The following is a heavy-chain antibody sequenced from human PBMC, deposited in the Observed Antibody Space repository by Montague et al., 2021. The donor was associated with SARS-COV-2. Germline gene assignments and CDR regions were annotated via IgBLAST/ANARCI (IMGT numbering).Heavy chain of an antibody. CDR3: ARGDFGVVIIPYYYYYMDV. J-gene: IGHJ6*03. V-gene: IGHV4-39*01. Sequence: SDTLSLTCTVSGASISSSNYYWGWIRQPPGKGLGWIATIHYSGSTYYKPSLKSRLTISVDTSKNQFSLRLSSVTAADTAVYYCARGDFGVVIIPYYYYYMDVWGKGTTVTVSS. CDR2: IHYSGST. D-gene: IGHD3-3*01. CDR1: GASISSSNYY.